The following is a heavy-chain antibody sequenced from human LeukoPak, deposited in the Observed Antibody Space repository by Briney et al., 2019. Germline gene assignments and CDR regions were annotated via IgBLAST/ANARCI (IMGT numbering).Heavy chain of an antibody. CDR3: ARAAGITCYYYMDV. CDR2: IYYSGST. Sequence: SESLSLTSTVSGGSISSGGYYWSWIRQHPGKGLEWIGYIYYSGSTYYNPSLKSRVTISVDMSRNQFSLKLSSVTAADTAVYYCARAAGITCYYYMDVWGKGTTVTVSS. V-gene: IGHV4-31*03. CDR1: GGSISSGGYY. J-gene: IGHJ6*03. D-gene: IGHD3-10*01.